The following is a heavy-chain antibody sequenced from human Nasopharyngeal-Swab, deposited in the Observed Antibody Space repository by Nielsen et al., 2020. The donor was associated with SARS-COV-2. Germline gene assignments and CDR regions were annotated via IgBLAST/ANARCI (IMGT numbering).Heavy chain of an antibody. V-gene: IGHV1-18*01. CDR3: ARDQIGDSSGYDFDY. J-gene: IGHJ4*02. CDR2: ISACNGNT. CDR1: GCTIISYG. Sequence: SVTVSCHACGCTIISYGSRGLRQPAGQGLEWMGWISACNGNTNYAQKLQGRVTMTTDTSTSTAYMELRSLRSEDTAVYYCARDQIGDSSGYDFDYWGQGTLVTVSS. D-gene: IGHD3-22*01.